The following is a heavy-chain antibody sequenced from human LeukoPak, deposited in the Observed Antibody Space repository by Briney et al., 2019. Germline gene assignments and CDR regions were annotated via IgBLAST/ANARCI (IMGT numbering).Heavy chain of an antibody. CDR2: INPNSGGT. CDR3: ALAPIAVAGTEDY. D-gene: IGHD6-19*01. Sequence: GASVKVSCKASGYTFTGYYMHWVRQAPGQGLEWMGWINPNSGGTNYAQKFQGRVTMTRDTSISTAYMELSRLRSDDTAVYYCALAPIAVAGTEDYWGQGTLVTVSS. CDR1: GYTFTGYY. J-gene: IGHJ4*02. V-gene: IGHV1-2*02.